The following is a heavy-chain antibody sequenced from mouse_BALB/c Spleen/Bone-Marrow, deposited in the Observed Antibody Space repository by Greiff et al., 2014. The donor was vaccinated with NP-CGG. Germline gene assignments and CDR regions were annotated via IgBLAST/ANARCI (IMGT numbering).Heavy chain of an antibody. CDR3: AHDAPFAY. V-gene: IGHV14-3*02. CDR1: DFNIKDTY. CDR2: IDPANGNT. J-gene: IGHJ3*01. D-gene: IGHD2-3*01. Sequence: EVHLQQSGAELVKPGASVKLSCTTSDFNIKDTYIHWVKQRPEQGLEWIGRIDPANGNTKYDPEFQGKATITADTSSNTAYLHLSSLTSEDTAVYSCAHDAPFAYWGQGTLVTVSA.